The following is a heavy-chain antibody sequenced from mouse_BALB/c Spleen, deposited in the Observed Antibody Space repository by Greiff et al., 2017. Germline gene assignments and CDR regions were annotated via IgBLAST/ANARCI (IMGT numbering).Heavy chain of an antibody. CDR3: ARVAYPIYYGNSFDY. CDR2: INPYNDGT. J-gene: IGHJ2*01. Sequence: VHVKQSGPELVKPGASVKMSCKASGYTFTSYVMHWVKQKPGQGLEWIGYINPYNDGTKYNEKFKGKATLTSDKSSSTAYMELSSLTSEDSAVYYCARVAYPIYYGNSFDYWGQGTTLTVSS. CDR1: GYTFTSYV. D-gene: IGHD2-1*01. V-gene: IGHV1-14*01.